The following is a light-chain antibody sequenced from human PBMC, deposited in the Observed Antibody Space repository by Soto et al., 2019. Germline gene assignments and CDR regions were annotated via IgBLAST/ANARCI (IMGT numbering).Light chain of an antibody. Sequence: QSALTQPASVSGSPGQSITISCTGTSSDVGRYNSVSWYQQHPGKAPKLMIYGVNYRPSGVSDRFSGSKSGNTASLTISGLQAEDDADYYCNSYTGSTLDVFGIGTKLTVL. V-gene: IGLV2-14*01. CDR1: SSDVGRYNS. CDR3: NSYTGSTLDV. J-gene: IGLJ1*01. CDR2: GVN.